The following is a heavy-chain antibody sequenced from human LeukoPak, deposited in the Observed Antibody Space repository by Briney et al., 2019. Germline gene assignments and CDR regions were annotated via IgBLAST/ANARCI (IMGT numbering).Heavy chain of an antibody. Sequence: PGGSLRLSCAASGFTFSSYSMNWVRQAPGKGLEWASYISSSSTIYYADSVKGRFTISRDNAKNSLYLQMNSLRAEDTAVYYCLSLYYDSSGYHDYWGQGTLVTVSS. CDR2: ISSSSTI. V-gene: IGHV3-48*01. CDR1: GFTFSSYS. J-gene: IGHJ4*02. CDR3: LSLYYDSSGYHDY. D-gene: IGHD3-22*01.